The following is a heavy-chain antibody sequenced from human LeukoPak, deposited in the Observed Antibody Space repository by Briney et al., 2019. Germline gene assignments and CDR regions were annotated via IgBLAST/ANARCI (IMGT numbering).Heavy chain of an antibody. CDR2: IYYSGST. V-gene: IGHV4-59*01. CDR1: GGSISSYY. Sequence: SETLSLTCTVSGGSISSYYWSWLRQPPGKGLEWIGYIYYSGSTNYNPSLKSRVTISVDTSKNQFSLKLSSVTAADTAVYYCAREGFWSGYSYWGQGTLVTVSS. D-gene: IGHD3-3*01. CDR3: AREGFWSGYSY. J-gene: IGHJ4*02.